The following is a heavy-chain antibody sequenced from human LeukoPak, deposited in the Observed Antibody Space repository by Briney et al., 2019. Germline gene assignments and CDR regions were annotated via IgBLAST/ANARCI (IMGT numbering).Heavy chain of an antibody. V-gene: IGHV3-30*02. CDR1: EFTFSNYG. J-gene: IGHJ5*01. Sequence: GGSLRLSCVASEFTFSNYGMHWVRQAPGKGLEWGALIRSDGSNEYYEDSVKGRFTISRDNSKNILYLQMNSLRAEDTAVYYCARARGTYSNALDSWGQGSLVTVPS. CDR3: ARARGTYSNALDS. CDR2: IRSDGSNE. D-gene: IGHD2-15*01.